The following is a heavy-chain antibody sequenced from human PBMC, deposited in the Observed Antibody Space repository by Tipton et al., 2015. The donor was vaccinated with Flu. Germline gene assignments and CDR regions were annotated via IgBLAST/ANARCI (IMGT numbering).Heavy chain of an antibody. CDR2: IYHSGST. J-gene: IGHJ4*02. D-gene: IGHD4-23*01. CDR1: GYSISSGYY. Sequence: LRLSCTVSGYSISSGYYWGWIRQPPGKGLAWIGSIYHSGSTYYHPSLKSRVTISVDTSKNQFSLQLSSVTAADTAVYYCARGGAERRWGPEDYYLDYWGQGTRVTVSS. CDR3: ARGGAERRWGPEDYYLDY. V-gene: IGHV4-38-2*02.